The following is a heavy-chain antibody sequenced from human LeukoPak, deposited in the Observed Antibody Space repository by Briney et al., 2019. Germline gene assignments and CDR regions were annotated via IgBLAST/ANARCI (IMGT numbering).Heavy chain of an antibody. CDR3: ARGRFGGLDDAFDI. D-gene: IGHD3-10*01. J-gene: IGHJ3*02. CDR2: ISSDGSNK. CDR1: GFTFSSYA. Sequence: GGSLRLSCAASGFTFSSYAMHWVRQAPGKGLEWVSDISSDGSNKYYADSVKGRFTISRDNSKNTLYLQMNSLRAEDTAVYYCARGRFGGLDDAFDIWGQGTMVTVSS. V-gene: IGHV3-30-3*01.